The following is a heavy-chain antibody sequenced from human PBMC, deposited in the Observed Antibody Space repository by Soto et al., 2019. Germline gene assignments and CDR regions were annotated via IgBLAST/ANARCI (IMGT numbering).Heavy chain of an antibody. V-gene: IGHV3-48*03. D-gene: IGHD3-22*01. J-gene: IGHJ4*02. Sequence: RLSCAASGFTFSSYEMNWVRQAPGKGLEWVSYISSSGSTIYYADSVKGRFTISRDNAKNSLYLQMNSLRAEDTAVYYCARESTYYDSSGYPGFDYWGQGTLVTVSS. CDR3: ARESTYYDSSGYPGFDY. CDR1: GFTFSSYE. CDR2: ISSSGSTI.